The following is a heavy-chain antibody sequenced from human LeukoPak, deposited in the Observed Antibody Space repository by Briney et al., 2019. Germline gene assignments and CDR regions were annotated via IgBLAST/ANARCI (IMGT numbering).Heavy chain of an antibody. D-gene: IGHD1-26*01. J-gene: IGHJ3*02. CDR3: ARISRGRVWELLGAVDAFDI. V-gene: IGHV2-70*11. CDR1: GFSLSTSGMC. Sequence: SGPTLVNPTQTLTLTCTFSGFSLSTSGMCVSWIRQPPGKALEWLARIDWDDDKYYSTSLKTRLTISKDTSKNQVVLTMTNMDPVDTATYYCARISRGRVWELLGAVDAFDIWGQGTMVTVSS. CDR2: IDWDDDK.